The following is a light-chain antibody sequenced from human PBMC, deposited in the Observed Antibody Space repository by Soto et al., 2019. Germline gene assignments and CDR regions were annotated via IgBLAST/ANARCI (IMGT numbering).Light chain of an antibody. CDR3: SSNAVSTAVVV. Sequence: LPASVSRSRGQSITIPCTGTRSDVGCYTLVPWYQQHPGQTPKPLIYEVTKRPSGVCCRLSGSKYGNTASLTISGRQAEDEADYYFSSNAVSTAVVVFGRGTQLTVL. CDR1: RSDVGCYTL. V-gene: IGLV2-23*02. CDR2: EVT. J-gene: IGLJ2*01.